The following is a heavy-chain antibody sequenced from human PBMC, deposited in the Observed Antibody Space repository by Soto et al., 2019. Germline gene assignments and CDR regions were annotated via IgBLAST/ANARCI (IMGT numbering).Heavy chain of an antibody. D-gene: IGHD1-26*01. CDR2: IDWDDGK. V-gene: IGHV2-70*04. CDR3: ARSRYSGRYLPFDS. Sequence: SGPTLVNPTHTLTLTCTFSGFSLTTSGMRVSWIRQPPGKALEWLARIDWDDGKFYSSSLKTRLSISKDTSKNQVVLTMTNMDPVDTATFYCARSRYSGRYLPFDSWGRGTLVTVSS. CDR1: GFSLTTSGMR. J-gene: IGHJ4*02.